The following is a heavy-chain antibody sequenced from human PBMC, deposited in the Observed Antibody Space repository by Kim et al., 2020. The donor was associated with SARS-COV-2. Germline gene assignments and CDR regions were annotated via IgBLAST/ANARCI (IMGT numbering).Heavy chain of an antibody. D-gene: IGHD3-16*01. J-gene: IGHJ4*02. V-gene: IGHV3-74*01. Sequence: GGSLRLSCAASGFTFSSYWMHWVRQAPGKGLVWVSRINNDGSTTGYADSVKGRFTISRDNAKNTLYLQMNSLRAEDTAVYYCVGGPRGNVPENWGQGTLV. CDR2: INNDGSTT. CDR3: VGGPRGNVPEN. CDR1: GFTFSSYW.